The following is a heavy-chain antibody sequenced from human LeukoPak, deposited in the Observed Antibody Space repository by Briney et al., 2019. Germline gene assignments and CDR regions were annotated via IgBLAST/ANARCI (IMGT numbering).Heavy chain of an antibody. Sequence: SSETLSLTCAVYGGSFSGYYWSWIRQPPGKGLEWIGYIYYSGSTYYNPSLKSRVTISVDTSKNQFSLKLSSVTAADTAVYYCARFIVVVPAAINWFDPWGQGTLVTVSS. CDR3: ARFIVVVPAAINWFDP. CDR2: IYYSGST. CDR1: GGSFSGYY. D-gene: IGHD2-2*01. J-gene: IGHJ5*02. V-gene: IGHV4-30-4*08.